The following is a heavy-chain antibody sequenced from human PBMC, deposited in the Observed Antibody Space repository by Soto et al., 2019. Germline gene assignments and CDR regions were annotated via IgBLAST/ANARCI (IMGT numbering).Heavy chain of an antibody. Sequence: GGSLRLSCAASGFTFSSYGMHWVRQAPGKGLEWVAVISYDGSNKYYADSVKGRFTISRDNSKNTLYLQMNSLRAEDTAVYYCAKGCSSTSCYVMFSWGQGTLVTVSS. CDR1: GFTFSSYG. D-gene: IGHD2-2*01. J-gene: IGHJ4*02. CDR2: ISYDGSNK. CDR3: AKGCSSTSCYVMFS. V-gene: IGHV3-30*18.